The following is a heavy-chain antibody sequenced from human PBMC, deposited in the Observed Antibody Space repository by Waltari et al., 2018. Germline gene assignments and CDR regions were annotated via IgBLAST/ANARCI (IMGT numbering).Heavy chain of an antibody. J-gene: IGHJ4*02. CDR1: RGSIRNYY. Sequence: QVQLQESGPGLVKPSETLSLTCTVSRGSIRNYYWSWIRQPPGKGLEWIGYIYYSGSTNYNPSLKSRVTISVDTSKNQFSLNLSSVTAADTAVYYCARVIERSGGSYTLDYWGQGTLVTVSS. CDR2: IYYSGST. D-gene: IGHD2-15*01. V-gene: IGHV4-59*01. CDR3: ARVIERSGGSYTLDY.